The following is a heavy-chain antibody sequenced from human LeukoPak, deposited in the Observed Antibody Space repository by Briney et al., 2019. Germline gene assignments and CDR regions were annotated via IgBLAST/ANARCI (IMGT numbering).Heavy chain of an antibody. V-gene: IGHV3-11*01. J-gene: IGHJ4*02. CDR2: VSGSDENK. CDR3: ARAGLGGHYIDY. D-gene: IGHD2-15*01. CDR1: GFTFSDYY. Sequence: KPGGSLRLSCAASGFTFSDYYMTWIRRAPGPGLEWIFYVSGSDENKYYAGSVRGRFAISRDNADKSLFLQMSNVRAEDTAVYYCARAGLGGHYIDYWGQGTLVTVSS.